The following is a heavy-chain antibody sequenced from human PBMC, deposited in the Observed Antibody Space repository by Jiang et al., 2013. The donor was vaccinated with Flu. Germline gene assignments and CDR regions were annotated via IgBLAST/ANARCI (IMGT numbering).Heavy chain of an antibody. CDR2: ISAYNGNT. Sequence: KKPGAVSEGLLQGFWLHLYQLWYQLGATGPGQGLEWMGWISAYNGNTNYAQKLQGRVTMTTDTSTSTAYMELRSLRSDDTAVYYCARRWQLVVAFDIWGQGTMVTVSS. CDR3: ARRWQLVVAFDI. J-gene: IGHJ3*02. D-gene: IGHD6-6*01. CDR1: LHLYQLW. V-gene: IGHV1-18*01.